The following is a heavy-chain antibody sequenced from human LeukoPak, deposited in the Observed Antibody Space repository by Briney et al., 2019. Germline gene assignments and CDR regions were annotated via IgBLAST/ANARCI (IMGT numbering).Heavy chain of an antibody. Sequence: SETLSHTCTVSGGSISSYYWSWIRQPPGKGLEWIGYIFYSGDTNYNPSLKSRVTISVDTSKNQFSLKLSSVTAADTAVYYCTRGGNWAFDYWGQGALVTVSS. J-gene: IGHJ4*02. D-gene: IGHD4-23*01. CDR3: TRGGNWAFDY. V-gene: IGHV4-59*01. CDR2: IFYSGDT. CDR1: GGSISSYY.